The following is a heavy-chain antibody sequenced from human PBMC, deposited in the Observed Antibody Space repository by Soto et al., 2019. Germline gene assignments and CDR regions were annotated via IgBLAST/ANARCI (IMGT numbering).Heavy chain of an antibody. CDR1: GGSISNSSYY. CDR2: IYYSGST. J-gene: IGHJ4*02. D-gene: IGHD3-10*01. CDR3: ARRGRSASGSYYFDY. V-gene: IGHV4-39*01. Sequence: SETLSLTCTVSGGSISNSSYYWGWIRQPPGMGLEWIGHIYYSGSTYYYSPSLKSRITISVDTSKKQYSLDLTSVTAADTAVYYCARRGRSASGSYYFDYWGQGTLVTVSS.